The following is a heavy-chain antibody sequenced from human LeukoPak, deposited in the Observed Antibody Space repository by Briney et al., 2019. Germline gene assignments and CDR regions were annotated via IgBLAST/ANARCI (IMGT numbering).Heavy chain of an antibody. D-gene: IGHD3-16*01. V-gene: IGHV4-59*01. CDR3: ARRRGPFDY. CDR2: IYDSGST. J-gene: IGHJ4*02. Sequence: SETLSLTCTVSGGSISNYYWSWIRQPPGKGLEWIGYIYDSGSTNYNPSLKSRVTISVDTSKNQFSLKLSSVTAADTAVYYCARRRGPFDYWGQGTLVTVSS. CDR1: GGSISNYY.